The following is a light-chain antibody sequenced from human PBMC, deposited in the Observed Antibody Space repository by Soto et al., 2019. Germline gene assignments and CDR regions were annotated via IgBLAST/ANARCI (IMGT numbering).Light chain of an antibody. CDR1: SSDVGGYNY. Sequence: QSALPQPASVSGSPGQSITISCTGTSSDVGGYNYVSWYQQHPGKAPKLMIYDVSNRPSGVSNRFSGSKSGNTASLTISGLQAEDEADYYCSSYTSSSSLVVFGGGTKLTLL. J-gene: IGLJ2*01. CDR2: DVS. CDR3: SSYTSSSSLVV. V-gene: IGLV2-14*01.